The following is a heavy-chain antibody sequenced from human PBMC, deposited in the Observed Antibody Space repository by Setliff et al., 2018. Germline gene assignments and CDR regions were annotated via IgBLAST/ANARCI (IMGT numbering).Heavy chain of an antibody. CDR1: GGSFSGYY. D-gene: IGHD6-13*01. J-gene: IGHJ4*02. CDR2: INHSGST. CDR3: ARGRIAAALYYFDY. Sequence: SETLSLTCAVYGGSFSGYYWSWIRQPPGKGLEWLGEINHSGSTNYNPSLKSRVTISVDTSKNQFSLKLSSVTAADTAVYYCARGRIAAALYYFDYWGQGTLVTVSS. V-gene: IGHV4-34*01.